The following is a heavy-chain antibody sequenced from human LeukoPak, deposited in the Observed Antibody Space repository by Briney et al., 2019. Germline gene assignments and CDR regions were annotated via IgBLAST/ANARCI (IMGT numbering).Heavy chain of an antibody. CDR1: GFTFSSYS. CDR2: ISSSSSTI. Sequence: GGSLRLSCAASGFTFSSYSMNWVRQAPGKGLEWVSYISSSSSTIYYADSVKGRFTISRDNAKNSLYLQMNSLRAEDTAVYYCAVDSSGYGVPDAFDIWGQGTMVTVSS. J-gene: IGHJ3*02. CDR3: AVDSSGYGVPDAFDI. V-gene: IGHV3-48*01. D-gene: IGHD3-22*01.